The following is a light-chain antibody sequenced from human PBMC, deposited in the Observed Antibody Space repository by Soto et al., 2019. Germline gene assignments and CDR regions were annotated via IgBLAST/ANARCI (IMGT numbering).Light chain of an antibody. CDR2: GAS. V-gene: IGKV3-20*01. CDR1: RHVYINA. CDR3: QQYGASPFT. Sequence: VVLTQSPATLSLSPGERATLSCRASRHVYINALGWYQQKPGRTPTLLIYGASNRATDVPDRFSATGSGTDFSLTISRVELEDSAVYYCQQYGASPFTFGPGTRLEI. J-gene: IGKJ3*01.